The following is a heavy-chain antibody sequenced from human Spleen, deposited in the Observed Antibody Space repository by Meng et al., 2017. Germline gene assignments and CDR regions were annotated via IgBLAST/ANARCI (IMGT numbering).Heavy chain of an antibody. Sequence: GGSLRLSCVASEFTFSSYWMHWVRQAPGKELVWVSRIDRDGSNTGHADSVKGRFSISRDNAKNTLYLQMNSLRAEDTAVYYCARKDSFDYWGQGTLVTVSS. D-gene: IGHD3-22*01. CDR2: IDRDGSNT. CDR3: ARKDSFDY. J-gene: IGHJ4*02. V-gene: IGHV3-74*01. CDR1: EFTFSSYW.